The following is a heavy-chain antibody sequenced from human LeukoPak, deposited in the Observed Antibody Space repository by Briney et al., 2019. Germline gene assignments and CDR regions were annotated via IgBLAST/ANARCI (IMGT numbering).Heavy chain of an antibody. Sequence: MPGGSLRLSCAASGFTFSSYSVNWVRQAPGKGLEWVSSISSSSSYIYYADSVKGRFTISRDNAKNSLYLQMNSLRAEDTAVYYCARDRKGFVVVPAARGNWFDPWGQGTLVTVSS. V-gene: IGHV3-21*01. CDR1: GFTFSSYS. CDR2: ISSSSSYI. J-gene: IGHJ5*02. D-gene: IGHD2-2*01. CDR3: ARDRKGFVVVPAARGNWFDP.